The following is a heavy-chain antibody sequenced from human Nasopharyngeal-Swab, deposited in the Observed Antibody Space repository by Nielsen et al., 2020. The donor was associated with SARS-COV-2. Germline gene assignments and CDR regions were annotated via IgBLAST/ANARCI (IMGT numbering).Heavy chain of an antibody. V-gene: IGHV3-73*01. CDR2: IGDKDHNYAT. J-gene: IGHJ4*02. CDR1: GFIFSASA. Sequence: GGSLRLSCAASGFIFSASAMHWVRQAPGKGLEWLGRIGDKDHNYATTYGASVKGRLTISRDDSKNTAFLQMDSLKTEDTALYYCTTDFYFDYWGQGTLVTVSS. CDR3: TTDFYFDY.